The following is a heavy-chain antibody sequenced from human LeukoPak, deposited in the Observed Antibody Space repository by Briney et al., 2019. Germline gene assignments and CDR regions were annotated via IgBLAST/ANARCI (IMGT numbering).Heavy chain of an antibody. CDR3: ARAGYYYDSSGYLFDY. CDR1: GFTVSSNY. D-gene: IGHD3-22*01. V-gene: IGHV3-66*01. CDR2: IYSGGST. Sequence: GGSLRLSCAASGFTVSSNYMSWVRQAPGKGLEWVSVIYSGGSTYYADSVKGRFTISRDNSKNTLYLQMNSLRAEDTAVYYCARAGYYYDSSGYLFDYWGQGTLVTVSS. J-gene: IGHJ4*02.